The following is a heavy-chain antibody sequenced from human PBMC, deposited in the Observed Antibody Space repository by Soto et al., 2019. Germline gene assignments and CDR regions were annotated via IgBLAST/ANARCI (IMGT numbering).Heavy chain of an antibody. CDR3: ASGRYDASVYFDY. J-gene: IGHJ4*02. Sequence: ASVKASCKGPGPPFTYVYLHWVRQAPGQALEWMGWITPFNGNTKYGQKFQDRVTFPGHTSLNTAYMELSSLRSDDTAMFYCASGRYDASVYFDYWGQGTLGTVSS. V-gene: IGHV1-45*02. CDR2: ITPFNGNT. CDR1: GPPFTYVY. D-gene: IGHD3-22*01.